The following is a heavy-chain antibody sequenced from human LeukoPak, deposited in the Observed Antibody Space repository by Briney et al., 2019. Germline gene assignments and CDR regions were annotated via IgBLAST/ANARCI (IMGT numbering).Heavy chain of an antibody. CDR1: GFIFSHYG. CDR3: ARELSQIVWGGLDY. Sequence: GGSLRLSCAASGFIFSHYGMHWVRQAPGKGLGWVAVIQNDASTENFADSVKGRFTISRDNSENTVFLQMNSLRVEDTAVYYCARELSQIVWGGLDYGGQGTLVSVSS. CDR2: IQNDASTE. D-gene: IGHD2-21*01. V-gene: IGHV3-33*05. J-gene: IGHJ4*02.